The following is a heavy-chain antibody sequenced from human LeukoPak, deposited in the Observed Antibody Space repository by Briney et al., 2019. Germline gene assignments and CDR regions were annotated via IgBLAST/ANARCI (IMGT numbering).Heavy chain of an antibody. CDR1: GFTVSSNY. Sequence: GGSLRLSCAASGFTVSSNYMSWVRQAPGKGLEWVSVIYSGGSTYYADSVKGRFTISRDNSKNTLYLQMNSLRAEDTAVCYCARDPTVVTPEAFDIWGQGTMVTVSS. J-gene: IGHJ3*02. CDR2: IYSGGST. D-gene: IGHD4-23*01. V-gene: IGHV3-66*01. CDR3: ARDPTVVTPEAFDI.